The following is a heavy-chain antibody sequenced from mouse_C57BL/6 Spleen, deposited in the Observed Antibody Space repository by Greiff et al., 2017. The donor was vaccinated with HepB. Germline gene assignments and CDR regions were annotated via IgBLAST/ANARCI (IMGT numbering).Heavy chain of an antibody. J-gene: IGHJ2*01. V-gene: IGHV1-61*01. CDR1: GYTFTSYW. D-gene: IGHD2-12*01. Sequence: QVQLQQPGAELVRPGSSVKLSCKASGYTFTSYWMDWVKQRPGQGLEWIGNIYPSDSETHYNQKFKDKATLTVDKSSSTAYMQLSSLTSEDSAVYYCARRVVTDYFDYWGQVTTLTVSS. CDR3: ARRVVTDYFDY. CDR2: IYPSDSET.